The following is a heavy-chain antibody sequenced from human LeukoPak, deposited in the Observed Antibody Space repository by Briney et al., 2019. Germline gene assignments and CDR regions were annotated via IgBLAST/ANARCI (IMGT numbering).Heavy chain of an antibody. CDR2: ISTSGGST. D-gene: IGHD4-11*01. J-gene: IGHJ6*03. CDR3: AKAYSNYFSYSYYYMGV. V-gene: IGHV3-23*01. CDR1: GFSFSSFA. Sequence: GGSLRLSCAASGFSFSSFAMYCVRHAPGKGLEWVSAISTSGGSTYYADSVKGRFTISRDNSKNTLYLQVNSLRAEDTAVYYCAKAYSNYFSYSYYYMGVWGKGTTVTVSS.